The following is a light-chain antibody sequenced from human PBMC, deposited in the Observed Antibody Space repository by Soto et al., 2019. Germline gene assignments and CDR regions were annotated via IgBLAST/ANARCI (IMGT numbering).Light chain of an antibody. V-gene: IGKV4-1*01. CDR3: QQYYSTLT. J-gene: IGKJ1*01. CDR1: QSVLYSSNNKNY. Sequence: DIVMNQSPDSLAVSLGERATINCKSSQSVLYSSNNKNYLAWYQQKPGQPPKLLIYWASTRESGVPDRFSGSGSGTDFTLTISSLQAEDVAVYYCQQYYSTLTFGQGTKVEIK. CDR2: WAS.